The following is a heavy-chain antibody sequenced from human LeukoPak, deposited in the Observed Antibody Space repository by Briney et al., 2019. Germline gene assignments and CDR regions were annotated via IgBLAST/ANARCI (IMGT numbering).Heavy chain of an antibody. D-gene: IGHD6-6*01. CDR3: ARYSSSAGVRYFDY. CDR2: ISSSGSTI. CDR1: GFTFSSYA. V-gene: IGHV3-48*04. Sequence: PGGSPRLSCAASGFTFSSYAMSWVRQAPGKGLEWVSYISSSGSTIYYADSVKGRFTISRDNAKNSLYLQMNSLRAEDTAVYYCARYSSSAGVRYFDYWGQGTLVTVSS. J-gene: IGHJ4*02.